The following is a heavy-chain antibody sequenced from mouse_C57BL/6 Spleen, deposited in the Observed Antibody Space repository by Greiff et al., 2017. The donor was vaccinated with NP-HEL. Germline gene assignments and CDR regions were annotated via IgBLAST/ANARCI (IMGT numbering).Heavy chain of an antibody. CDR1: GYSFTDYN. D-gene: IGHD1-1*01. CDR3: ARSDYYGSSYSYWYFDV. V-gene: IGHV1-39*01. CDR2: INPNYGTT. Sequence: VQLQQSGPELVKPGASVKISCKASGYSFTDYNMNWVKQSNGTSLEWIGVINPNYGTTSYNQKFKGKATLTVDQSSSTAYMQLNSLTSEDSAVYYCARSDYYGSSYSYWYFDVWGTGTTVTVSS. J-gene: IGHJ1*03.